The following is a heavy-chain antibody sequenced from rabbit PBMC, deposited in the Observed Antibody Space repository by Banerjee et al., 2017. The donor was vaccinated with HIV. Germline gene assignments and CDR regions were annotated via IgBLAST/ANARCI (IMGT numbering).Heavy chain of an antibody. D-gene: IGHD1-1*01. Sequence: QLKESGGGLVQPGGSLKLSCKASGFDFSSYYMSWVRQAPGKGLEWIGYIDPIFGTTYYASWVNGRFTISSHNAQSTLYLQLNSLTAADTATYFCARDTDGSGDYRSSYFDLWGPGTLVTVS. CDR3: ARDTDGSGDYRSSYFDL. CDR1: GFDFSSYY. V-gene: IGHV1S7*01. J-gene: IGHJ4*01. CDR2: IDPIFGTT.